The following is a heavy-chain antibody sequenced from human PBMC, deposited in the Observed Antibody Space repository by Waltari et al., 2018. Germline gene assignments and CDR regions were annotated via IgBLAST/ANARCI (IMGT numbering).Heavy chain of an antibody. J-gene: IGHJ6*03. V-gene: IGHV1-69*12. CDR3: ARESSSIAARPDYYYYYMDV. D-gene: IGHD6-6*01. CDR2: IIPIFGTA. CDR1: GGTFSSYA. Sequence: QVQLVQSGAEVKKPGSAVKVSCKASGGTFSSYAISWVRQAPGQGLGWMGGIIPIFGTANYAQKFQGRVTITADESTSTAYMELSSLRSEDTAVYYCARESSSIAARPDYYYYYMDVWGKGTTVTISS.